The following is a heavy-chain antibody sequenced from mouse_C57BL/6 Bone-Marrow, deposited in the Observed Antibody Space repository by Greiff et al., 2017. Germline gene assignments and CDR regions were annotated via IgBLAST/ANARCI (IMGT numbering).Heavy chain of an antibody. V-gene: IGHV5-6*01. CDR1: GFTFSSYG. J-gene: IGHJ3*01. D-gene: IGHD1-1*01. CDR2: ISSGGSYT. Sequence: EVKLMESGGDLVKPGGSLKLSCAASGFTFSSYGMSWVRQTPDKRLEWVATISSGGSYTYYPDSVKGRFTISRDNAKNTLYLQMSSLKSEDTAMYYCARHVLLRSWLAYWGQGTLVTVSA. CDR3: ARHVLLRSWLAY.